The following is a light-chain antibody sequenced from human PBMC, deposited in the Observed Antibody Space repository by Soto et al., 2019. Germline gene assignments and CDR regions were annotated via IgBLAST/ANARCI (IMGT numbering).Light chain of an antibody. CDR2: GAS. J-gene: IGKJ1*01. CDR1: QSLISSD. CDR3: QQYGSTPRT. V-gene: IGKV3-20*01. Sequence: EIVLRQSPGTLSLSPGERATLSCRASQSLISSDLAWYQQRLGQAPRLLIYGASSRATGIPDRFSGSGSGTDFTLTISRLEPEDFAVYYCQQYGSTPRTFGQGTKVEIK.